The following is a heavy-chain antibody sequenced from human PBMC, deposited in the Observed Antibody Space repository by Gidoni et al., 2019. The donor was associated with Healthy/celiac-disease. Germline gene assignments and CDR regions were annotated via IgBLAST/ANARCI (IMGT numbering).Heavy chain of an antibody. J-gene: IGHJ6*02. CDR3: ARGHQDIVVVPAARRYYYYGMDV. D-gene: IGHD2-2*01. CDR2: MNPNSGNT. Sequence: QVQLVQSGAEVKKPGASVKVSCKASGYTFTSYDINWVRQATGQGLEWMGWMNPNSGNTGYAQKFQGRVTMTRNTSISTAYMELSSLRSEDTAVYYCARGHQDIVVVPAARRYYYYGMDVWGQGTTVTVSS. CDR1: GYTFTSYD. V-gene: IGHV1-8*01.